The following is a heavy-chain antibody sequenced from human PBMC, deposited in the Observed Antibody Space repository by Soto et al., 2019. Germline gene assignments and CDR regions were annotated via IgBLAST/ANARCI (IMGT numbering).Heavy chain of an antibody. CDR1: GFTFSGYA. CDR2: ISFDGGKD. CDR3: ANTAAACTLYCYFHL. D-gene: IGHD6-13*01. Sequence: QMQLVETGGGVVQPGRSLRLSCAAAGFTFSGYAMHWVRQAPGKGPEWVAIISFDGGKDYRADSVKCRFTISRDTAKNTLYRHMSTLRDENTAVDYCANTAAACTLYCYFHLWGRGTLVTVFS. J-gene: IGHJ2*01. V-gene: IGHV3-30*18.